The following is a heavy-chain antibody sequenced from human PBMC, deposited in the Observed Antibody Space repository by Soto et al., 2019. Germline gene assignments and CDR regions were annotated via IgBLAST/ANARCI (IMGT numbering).Heavy chain of an antibody. D-gene: IGHD1-20*01. V-gene: IGHV3-30*18. CDR1: GFTFSSYG. CDR2: ISYDGSNK. J-gene: IGHJ6*02. Sequence: GGSLRLSCAASGFTFSSYGMHWVRQAPGKGLEWVAVISYDGSNKYYADSVKGRFTISRDNSKNTLYLQMNSLRAEDTAVYYCAKGKVSTYYYYYYGMDVRGQGTTVTVSS. CDR3: AKGKVSTYYYYYYGMDV.